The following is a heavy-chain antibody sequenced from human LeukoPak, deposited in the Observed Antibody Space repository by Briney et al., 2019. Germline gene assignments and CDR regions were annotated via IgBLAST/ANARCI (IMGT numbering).Heavy chain of an antibody. CDR2: INHSGST. J-gene: IGHJ5*02. Sequence: SETLSLTCTVSGGSISSGSYYWSWIRQPAGKGLEWIGEINHSGSTNYNPSLKSRVTISVDTSKNQFSLKLSSVTAADTAVYYCARRPRYSRGPGWFDPWGQGTLVTVSS. D-gene: IGHD6-13*01. CDR3: ARRPRYSRGPGWFDP. CDR1: GGSISSGSYY. V-gene: IGHV4-61*10.